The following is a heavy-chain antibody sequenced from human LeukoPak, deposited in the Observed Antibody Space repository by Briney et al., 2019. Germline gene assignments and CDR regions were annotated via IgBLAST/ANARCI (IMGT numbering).Heavy chain of an antibody. CDR3: ARAHYCSGGSCYLDY. Sequence: GGSLRLSCTASGFTLINFWMNWVRQAPGKGLEWVSSISSSSSYIYYADSVKGRFTISRDNAKNSLYLQMNSLRAEDTAVYYCARAHYCSGGSCYLDYWGQGTLVTVSS. J-gene: IGHJ4*02. D-gene: IGHD2-15*01. CDR1: GFTLINFW. V-gene: IGHV3-21*01. CDR2: ISSSSSYI.